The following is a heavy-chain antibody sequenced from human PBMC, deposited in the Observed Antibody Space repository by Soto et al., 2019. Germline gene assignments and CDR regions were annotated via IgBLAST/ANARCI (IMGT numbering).Heavy chain of an antibody. CDR3: ARHEAGWYFDS. CDR2: IYYSGST. J-gene: IGHJ4*02. Sequence: XTLSLRCTVSRGSVSSGTNYWAWIRQPPGKGLEWIANIYYSGSTFYNPSLKSRVTISLETSKNQFTLKLRSVTAADTAVYYCARHEAGWYFDSRGQGTLVTVSS. D-gene: IGHD6-25*01. CDR1: RGSVSSGTNY. V-gene: IGHV4-39*01.